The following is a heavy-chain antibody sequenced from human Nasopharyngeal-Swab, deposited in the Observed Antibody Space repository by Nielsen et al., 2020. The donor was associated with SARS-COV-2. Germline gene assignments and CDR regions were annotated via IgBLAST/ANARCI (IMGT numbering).Heavy chain of an antibody. CDR3: ARARITMIVVVDAFDI. J-gene: IGHJ3*02. CDR2: IYYSGST. CDR1: GGSFSGYY. D-gene: IGHD3-22*01. V-gene: IGHV4-31*11. Sequence: LRLSFAVYGGSFSGYYWSWIRQHPGKGLEWIGYIYYSGSTYYNPSLKSRVTISIDTSKNQFSLRLSSVTAADTAVYYCARARITMIVVVDAFDIWGQGTMVTVSS.